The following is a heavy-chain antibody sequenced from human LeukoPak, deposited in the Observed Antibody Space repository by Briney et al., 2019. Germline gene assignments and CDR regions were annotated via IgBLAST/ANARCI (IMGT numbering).Heavy chain of an antibody. Sequence: PGGSLRLSCAASGFTFSSYSMNWVRQAPGKGLEWVSGISGSGGSTYYADSVKGRFTISRDNSKNTVYLLMNSLRAEDTAVYYCAKDWPWYFDFWGQGTLVTVSS. CDR2: ISGSGGST. J-gene: IGHJ4*02. CDR1: GFTFSSYS. V-gene: IGHV3-23*01. CDR3: AKDWPWYFDF.